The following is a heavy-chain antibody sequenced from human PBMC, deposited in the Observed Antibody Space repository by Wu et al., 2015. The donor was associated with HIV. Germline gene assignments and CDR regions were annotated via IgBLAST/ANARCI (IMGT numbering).Heavy chain of an antibody. V-gene: IGHV4-59*08. CDR1: SGSINSGY. D-gene: IGHD3-10*01. J-gene: IGHJ4*02. Sequence: QVQLQESGPGLVKPSETLSLTCTVSSGSINSGYWTWIRQPPGKGLEWIGNIHYSGSPTYNPSLKSRVSISKDTSENHFSLKLNFVTAADTAVYFCARHTRYFGPGSAEDDSWGQGTLVTVSS. CDR3: ARHTRYFGPGSAEDDS. CDR2: IHYSGSP.